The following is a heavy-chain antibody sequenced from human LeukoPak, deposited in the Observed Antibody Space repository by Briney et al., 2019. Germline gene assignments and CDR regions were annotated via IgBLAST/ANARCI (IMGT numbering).Heavy chain of an antibody. D-gene: IGHD6-19*01. J-gene: IGHJ4*02. CDR1: GFTDSSNY. V-gene: IGHV3-53*01. Sequence: PGGSLRLSCAASGFTDSSNYMSWVRQAPGKGLEWVSVIYSGGSTYYADSVKGRFTISRDNSKNTLYLQMNSLRAEDTAVYYCASQVYSSGWSFDYWGQGTLVTVSS. CDR2: IYSGGST. CDR3: ASQVYSSGWSFDY.